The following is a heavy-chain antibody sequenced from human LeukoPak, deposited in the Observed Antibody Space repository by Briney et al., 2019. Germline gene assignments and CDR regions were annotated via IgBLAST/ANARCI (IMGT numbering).Heavy chain of an antibody. J-gene: IGHJ4*02. Sequence: GGSLRLSCAASGVTVRSNYKNWVRQAPGKGLEWVSVIYSGGSTYYADSVKGRFTISRDNSKNTLYLQMNSLRAEDTAVYYCARGEDYGDYFDYWGQGTLVTVSS. CDR1: GVTVRSNY. CDR2: IYSGGST. D-gene: IGHD4-17*01. V-gene: IGHV3-53*01. CDR3: ARGEDYGDYFDY.